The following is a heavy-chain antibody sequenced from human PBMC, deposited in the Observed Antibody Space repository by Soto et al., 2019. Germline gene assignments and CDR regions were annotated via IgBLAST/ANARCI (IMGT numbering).Heavy chain of an antibody. CDR3: AKENYYGSGTPEGYFDY. Sequence: QVQLVQSGAEVKKPGSSVKVSCKASGGTFSSYAISWVRQAPGQGLEWMGGIIPIFGTANCAQKFQGRVTITADESTSTAYMELSSLRSEDTAVYYCAKENYYGSGTPEGYFDYWGQGTLVTVSS. CDR2: IIPIFGTA. J-gene: IGHJ4*02. V-gene: IGHV1-69*01. CDR1: GGTFSSYA. D-gene: IGHD3-10*01.